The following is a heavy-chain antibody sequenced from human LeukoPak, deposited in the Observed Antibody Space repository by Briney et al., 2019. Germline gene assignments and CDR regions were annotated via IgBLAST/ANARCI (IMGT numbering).Heavy chain of an antibody. J-gene: IGHJ1*01. CDR2: INNDGRST. D-gene: IGHD1-26*01. CDR3: ARNYNGMSY. Sequence: PGGSLRLSCAASGFTFTNYGMMWVRQAPGKGLEWVSYINNDGRSTTYADSVKGRFTISRDNAKNTLYLQTNSLRAEDTAIYSCARNYNGMSYWGQGTLVIVSS. CDR1: GFTFTNYG. V-gene: IGHV3-74*01.